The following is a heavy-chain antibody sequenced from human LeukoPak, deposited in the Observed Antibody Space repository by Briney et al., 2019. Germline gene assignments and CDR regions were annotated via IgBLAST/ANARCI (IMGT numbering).Heavy chain of an antibody. V-gene: IGHV3-11*01. CDR1: GFTFSDYY. Sequence: GGSLRLSCAASGFTFSDYYMSWIRQAPGKGLEWVSYISSSGRTVHYADSVKGRFTISRDNAKNSLYLQMSSLRAEDTAVYYCAREVGFGGSYFIWGQGTMVTVSS. D-gene: IGHD1-26*01. CDR2: ISSSGRTV. CDR3: AREVGFGGSYFI. J-gene: IGHJ3*02.